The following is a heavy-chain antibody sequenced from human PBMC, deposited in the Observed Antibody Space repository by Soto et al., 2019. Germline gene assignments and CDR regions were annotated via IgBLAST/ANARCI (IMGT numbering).Heavy chain of an antibody. Sequence: ASVKVSCKVSGYTLSEVAIHWVRQTPGEGLEWIGGFDPENDETSYAQNFQGRVTLAEDTSTDTAYLELSGLRSEDTAIYYCTIAAYCSGATCYSGYNWFHPWGQGSLVTVSS. CDR2: FDPENDET. V-gene: IGHV1-24*01. CDR3: TIAAYCSGATCYSGYNWFHP. CDR1: GYTLSEVA. D-gene: IGHD2-2*01. J-gene: IGHJ5*02.